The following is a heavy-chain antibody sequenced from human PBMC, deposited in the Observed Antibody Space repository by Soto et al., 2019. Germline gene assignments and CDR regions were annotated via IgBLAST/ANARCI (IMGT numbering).Heavy chain of an antibody. Sequence: QLPLQESGSGLVKPSQTLSLTCAVSGGSISSGGYSWGWIRQPPGKGLEWIGYIYHSGSSYYNPSLKSRVTKSVDRSKNQFSLRLSSVTPADTAVYYCARVEAGAFDTWGQGTMVTVSS. CDR2: IYHSGSS. V-gene: IGHV4-30-2*01. CDR3: ARVEAGAFDT. D-gene: IGHD6-25*01. J-gene: IGHJ3*02. CDR1: GGSISSGGYS.